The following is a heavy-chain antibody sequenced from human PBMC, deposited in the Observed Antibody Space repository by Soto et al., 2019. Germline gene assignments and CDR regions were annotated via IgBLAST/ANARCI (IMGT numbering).Heavy chain of an antibody. CDR1: GDAFKSYA. V-gene: IGHV1-69*06. CDR3: ARDPTNDYGDDTFDY. D-gene: IGHD4-17*01. J-gene: IGHJ4*02. CDR2: IIPSYDRT. Sequence: QMLLLQSGSEVKKAGSSVKVSCKASGDAFKSYAIHWVRQAPGQGLEYMGRIIPSYDRTKYAQKFQGRLTLTEDMYTSTVYMELSSLRSEDTAVYYCARDPTNDYGDDTFDYWGQGTKVIVSS.